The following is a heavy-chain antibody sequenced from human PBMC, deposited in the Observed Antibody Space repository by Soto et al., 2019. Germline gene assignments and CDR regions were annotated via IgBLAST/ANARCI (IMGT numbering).Heavy chain of an antibody. V-gene: IGHV5-51*01. J-gene: IGHJ2*01. Sequence: GESLKISCYASGYKFTAYCIGLVLQMPGKGLEWMGIIYPGDSETRYSPSFQGQVTISVDKSNSTAYLQWNSLEASDTAIYYCARHIGVAVAGTRWYFDLWGRGTLVTVSS. CDR1: GYKFTAYC. CDR2: IYPGDSET. CDR3: ARHIGVAVAGTRWYFDL. D-gene: IGHD6-19*01.